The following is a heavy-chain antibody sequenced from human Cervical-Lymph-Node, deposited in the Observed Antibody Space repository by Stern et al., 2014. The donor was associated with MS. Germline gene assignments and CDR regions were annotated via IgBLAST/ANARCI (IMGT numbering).Heavy chain of an antibody. D-gene: IGHD3-9*01. CDR3: AHSAKLHNVYYDILTGYYRPWFDP. J-gene: IGHJ5*02. CDR1: GFSLSTSGVG. V-gene: IGHV2-5*02. CDR2: IYWADDK. Sequence: QVTLKESGPTLVKPTQTLTLTCTFSGFSLSTSGVGVGWIRQPPGKALEWLALIYWADDKRHSPSLKSRLTITKDTSKNQVVLTMTNMDPVDTATYYCAHSAKLHNVYYDILTGYYRPWFDPWGQGTLVTVSS.